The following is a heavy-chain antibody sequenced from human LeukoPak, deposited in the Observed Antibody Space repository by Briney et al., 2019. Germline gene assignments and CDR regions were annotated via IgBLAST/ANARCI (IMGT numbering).Heavy chain of an antibody. CDR1: GFTFSSYW. CDR3: ARAPLRRLLWFGMDV. D-gene: IGHD3-10*01. CDR2: IKQDGSEK. Sequence: GGSLRLSCAASGFTFSSYWMSWVRQAPGKGLEWVANIKQDGSEKYYVDSVKGRFTISRDNAKNSLYLQMNSLRAEDTAVYYCARAPLRRLLWFGMDVWGKGTTVTVSS. J-gene: IGHJ6*04. V-gene: IGHV3-7*03.